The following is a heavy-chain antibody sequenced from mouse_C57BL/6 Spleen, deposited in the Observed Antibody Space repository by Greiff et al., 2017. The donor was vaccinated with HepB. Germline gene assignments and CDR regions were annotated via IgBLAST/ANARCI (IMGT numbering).Heavy chain of an antibody. CDR2: IDPSDSYT. J-gene: IGHJ4*01. CDR1: GYTFTSYW. CDR3: ASYYYGSSYAMDY. V-gene: IGHV1-69*01. D-gene: IGHD1-1*01. Sequence: VQLQQPGAELVMPGASVKLSCKASGYTFTSYWMHWVTQRPGQGLEWIGEIDPSDSYTNYNQKFKGKSTLTVDKSSSTAYMQLSSLTSEDSAVYYCASYYYGSSYAMDYWGQGTSVTVSS.